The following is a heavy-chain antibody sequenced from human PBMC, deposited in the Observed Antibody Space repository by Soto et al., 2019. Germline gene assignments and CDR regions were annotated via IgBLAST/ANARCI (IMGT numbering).Heavy chain of an antibody. D-gene: IGHD3-22*01. V-gene: IGHV3-21*05. Sequence: GGSLRLSCAASGFTFSSYSMNWVRQAPGKGLEWDSYISSSSSYIYYADSVKGRFTISRDNAKNSLYLQMNSLRAEDTAVYYCARDWDFYYDSSGYYSPADAFDIWGQGTMVTVSS. CDR2: ISSSSSYI. J-gene: IGHJ3*02. CDR3: ARDWDFYYDSSGYYSPADAFDI. CDR1: GFTFSSYS.